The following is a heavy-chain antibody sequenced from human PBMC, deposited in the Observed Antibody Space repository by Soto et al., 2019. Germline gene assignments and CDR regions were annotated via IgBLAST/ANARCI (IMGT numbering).Heavy chain of an antibody. V-gene: IGHV3-74*01. CDR3: ARARVVVVPAAIDYYYYYMDV. D-gene: IGHD2-2*01. J-gene: IGHJ6*03. CDR1: GFTFSSYW. CDR2: INSDGSST. Sequence: GGSLRLSCAASGFTFSSYWMHWVRQAPGKGLVWVSRINSDGSSTSYADSVKGRFTISRDNAKNTLYLQMNSLRAEDTAVYYCARARVVVVPAAIDYYYYYMDVWGKGTTVTSP.